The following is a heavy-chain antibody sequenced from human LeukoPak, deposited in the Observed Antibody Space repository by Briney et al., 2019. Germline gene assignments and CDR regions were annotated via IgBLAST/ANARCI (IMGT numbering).Heavy chain of an antibody. CDR1: GYTFTSYG. CDR3: ARASPRPQFRLLVDYYYYMDV. Sequence: ASVKVSCKASGYTFTSYGISWVRQAPGQGLEWMGWISAYNGNTNYAQKLQGRVTMTTDTSTSTAYMELRSLRSDDTAVYYCARASPRPQFRLLVDYYYYMDVWGKGTTVTVSS. V-gene: IGHV1-18*01. J-gene: IGHJ6*03. D-gene: IGHD2-8*02. CDR2: ISAYNGNT.